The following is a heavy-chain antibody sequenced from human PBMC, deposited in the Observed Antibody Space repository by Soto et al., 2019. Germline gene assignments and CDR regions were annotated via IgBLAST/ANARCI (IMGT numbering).Heavy chain of an antibody. Sequence: QVQLQESGPGLVKPSQTLSLTCTVSGGSISSGGYYWSWIRQHPGKGLEWVSIIYSGGTTYYADSVKGRFTISRDNSKNTVFLQMNSLRIEDTAVYYCTRDSEDGTKGRWFDVWGQGTLVIVSS. CDR2: IYSGGTT. CDR1: GGSISSGGYY. V-gene: IGHV4-31*03. D-gene: IGHD2-15*01. CDR3: TRDSEDGTKGRWFDV. J-gene: IGHJ5*02.